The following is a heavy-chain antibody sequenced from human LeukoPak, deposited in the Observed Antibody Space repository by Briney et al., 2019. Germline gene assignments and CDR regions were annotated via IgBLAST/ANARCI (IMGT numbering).Heavy chain of an antibody. CDR1: GYTFTGYY. CDR2: INPNSGGT. D-gene: IGHD6-13*01. V-gene: IGHV1-2*02. CDR3: ARDPSGGEAAGKGY. J-gene: IGHJ4*02. Sequence: ASVKVSCKASGYTFTGYYMHWVRQAPGQGLEWMGWINPNSGGTNYAQKFQGRVTMTRDTSISTAYMELSRLRSDDTAVYYCARDPSGGEAAGKGYWSQGALVTVSS.